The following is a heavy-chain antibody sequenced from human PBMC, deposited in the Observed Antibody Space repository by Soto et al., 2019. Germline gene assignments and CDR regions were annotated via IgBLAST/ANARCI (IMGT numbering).Heavy chain of an antibody. CDR1: GGSISSGGYY. CDR2: IYYSGSN. D-gene: IGHD6-13*01. J-gene: IGHJ5*02. CDR3: ASDHGAAAGPGWFDP. Sequence: QVQLQESGPGLVKPSQTLSLTCTVSGGSISSGGYYWSWIRQHPGKGLGWIGYIYYSGSNYYNPSLKSRVTISVDTSKNQFSLKVSSVTAAGTGVYYCASDHGAAAGPGWFDPWGQGTLVTVSS. V-gene: IGHV4-31*03.